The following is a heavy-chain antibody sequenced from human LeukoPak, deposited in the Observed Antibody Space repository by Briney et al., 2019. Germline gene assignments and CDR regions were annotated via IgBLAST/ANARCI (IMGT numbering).Heavy chain of an antibody. CDR3: AREISLGPYSGSYQGDDY. CDR1: GYTFTSYA. D-gene: IGHD1-26*01. V-gene: IGHV7-4-1*02. CDR2: INTNTGNP. J-gene: IGHJ4*02. Sequence: ASVKVSCKASGYTFTSYAMNRVRQAPGQGLEWMGWINTNTGNPTYAQGFTGRFVFSLDTSVSTAYLQISSLKAEDTAVYYCAREISLGPYSGSYQGDDYWGQGTLVTVSS.